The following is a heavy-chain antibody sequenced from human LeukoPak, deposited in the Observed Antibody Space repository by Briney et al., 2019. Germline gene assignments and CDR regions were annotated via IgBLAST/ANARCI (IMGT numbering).Heavy chain of an antibody. Sequence: ASVTVSFKSSVYTFTSYGISWVRQAPGQGLEWMGWISVYNGNTNYAQKLQGRVTMTTDTSTSTAYTELRSLRSDNTAVYYCARGHDYVWGSYRPPEYFQHWGQGTLVTVSS. CDR3: ARGHDYVWGSYRPPEYFQH. CDR2: ISVYNGNT. V-gene: IGHV1-18*01. D-gene: IGHD3-16*02. J-gene: IGHJ1*01. CDR1: VYTFTSYG.